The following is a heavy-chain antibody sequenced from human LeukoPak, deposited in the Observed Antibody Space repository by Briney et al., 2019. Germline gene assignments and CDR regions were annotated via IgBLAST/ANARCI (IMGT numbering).Heavy chain of an antibody. V-gene: IGHV4-59*11. CDR3: GRDALVGYFSYYYMDV. Sequence: SETLSLTCTVSGGSISSHYWTWIRQSPVRGLEWIGDISNSGSTSYNPSLKSRVTISIDTSKNQFSLKLSAVTAADTAVYYCGRDALVGYFSYYYMDVWGKGTTVTVSS. CDR2: ISNSGST. J-gene: IGHJ6*03. D-gene: IGHD2-15*01. CDR1: GGSISSHY.